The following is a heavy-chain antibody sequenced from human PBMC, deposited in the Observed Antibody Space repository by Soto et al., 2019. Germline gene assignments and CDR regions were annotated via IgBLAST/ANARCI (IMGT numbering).Heavy chain of an antibody. J-gene: IGHJ3*02. CDR1: GGSISSYY. V-gene: IGHV4-59*01. Sequence: QVQLQESGPGLVKPSETLSLTCTVSGGSISSYYWSWIRQPPGKGLEWIGYIYYSGSTNYNPSLKSRVTISVDTSKNQFSLKLSSVTAAYTAVYYCARDSRGQWFGELLYDAFDIWGQGTMVTVSS. D-gene: IGHD3-10*01. CDR2: IYYSGST. CDR3: ARDSRGQWFGELLYDAFDI.